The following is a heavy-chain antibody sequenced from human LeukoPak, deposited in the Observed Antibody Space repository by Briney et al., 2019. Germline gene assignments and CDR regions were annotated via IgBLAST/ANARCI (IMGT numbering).Heavy chain of an antibody. J-gene: IGHJ4*02. CDR2: INPIFNIL. V-gene: IGHV1-69*01. CDR3: AAGRRLGELFFDY. Sequence: SVKVSCKASEGTFGAHSIDWVRQAPGQGLDWVGGINPIFNILYYAQNFQGRVTITADESTNTAYLELDSLKHDDTAVYYCAAGRRLGELFFDYWGPGTLVTVSS. CDR1: EGTFGAHS. D-gene: IGHD3-10*01.